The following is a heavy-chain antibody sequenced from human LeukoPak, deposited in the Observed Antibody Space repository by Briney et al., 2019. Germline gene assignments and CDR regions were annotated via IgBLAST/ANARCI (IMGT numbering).Heavy chain of an antibody. V-gene: IGHV3-74*03. CDR3: AFLPPGR. Sequence: PGGSLRLSCAASGFTFSDYWMDWVRHAPGKGLVWVSRIKSDGTSIMYADSVRGRFTISRDKAKNTLYLQMNSLRAEDTAVYYCAFLPPGRWGQGTLVTVSS. D-gene: IGHD2/OR15-2a*01. CDR1: GFTFSDYW. J-gene: IGHJ1*01. CDR2: IKSDGTSI.